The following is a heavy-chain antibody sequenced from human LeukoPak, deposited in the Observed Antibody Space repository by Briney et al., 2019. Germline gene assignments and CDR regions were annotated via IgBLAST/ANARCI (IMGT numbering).Heavy chain of an antibody. CDR2: INTSGNT. V-gene: IGHV4-4*07. J-gene: IGHJ4*02. D-gene: IGHD2-15*01. Sequence: PSETLSLTCTVSGGSISGYYWSWIRQPAEKGLEWIGRINTSGNTKYNPSLESRVTMAVDTSKNQFSLKLSSVTAADTAVYYCARAHTLSCSGGTCPYFLDYWGQGTLVTVSS. CDR3: ARAHTLSCSGGTCPYFLDY. CDR1: GGSISGYY.